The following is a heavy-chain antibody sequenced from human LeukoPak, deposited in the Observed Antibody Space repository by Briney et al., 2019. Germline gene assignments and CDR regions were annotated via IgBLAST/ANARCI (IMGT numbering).Heavy chain of an antibody. V-gene: IGHV4-30-2*01. Sequence: PSQTLSLTCAVSGGSISSGGYSWGWIRQPPGKGLEWIGYIYHSGSTYYNPSLKSRVTISVDRSKNQFSLKLSSVTAADTAVYYCARSSGRNAEYFQHWGQGTLVTVSS. D-gene: IGHD3-22*01. CDR2: IYHSGST. CDR3: ARSSGRNAEYFQH. CDR1: GGSISSGGYS. J-gene: IGHJ1*01.